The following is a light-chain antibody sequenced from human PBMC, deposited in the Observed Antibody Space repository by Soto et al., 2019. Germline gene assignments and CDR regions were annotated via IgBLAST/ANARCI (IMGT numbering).Light chain of an antibody. CDR1: HSVSSSY. V-gene: IGKV3-20*01. CDR2: GAS. CDR3: QQYGGSPPYT. Sequence: EIVLTQSPGTLSLSPGERATLSCRASHSVSSSYLAWYQQKPGQAPRLLIYGASSRATGIPDRFSGSGSGPDFTLTISRLAPEDFAVYYCQQYGGSPPYTFGQGTKLEIK. J-gene: IGKJ2*01.